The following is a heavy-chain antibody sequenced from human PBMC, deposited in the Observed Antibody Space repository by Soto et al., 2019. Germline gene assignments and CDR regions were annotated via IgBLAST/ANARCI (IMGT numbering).Heavy chain of an antibody. J-gene: IGHJ4*02. CDR1: GFTFDDYA. CDR2: ISWNSGSI. Sequence: EVQLVESGGGLVQPGRSLRLSCAASGFTFDDYAMHWVRQAPGKGLEWVSGISWNSGSIGYADSVKGRFTISRDNAKNSLYLQMNSLRAEDTALYYCAKDLNIGSGYSYGVLLPLFDYWGQGTLVTVSS. CDR3: AKDLNIGSGYSYGVLLPLFDY. V-gene: IGHV3-9*01. D-gene: IGHD5-18*01.